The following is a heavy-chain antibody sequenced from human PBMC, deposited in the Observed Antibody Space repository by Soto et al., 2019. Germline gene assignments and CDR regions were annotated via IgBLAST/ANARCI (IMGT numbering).Heavy chain of an antibody. CDR3: AREGDPGYFDY. Sequence: EVQLVETGGGLIQPGGSLRLSCAASGFTVSRNYMSWVRQAPGKGLEWVSVIYSGGSTYYADSVKGRFTISRDNSKNTLYPQMNILRAEDTAVYYCAREGDPGYFDYWGQGTLVTVSS. CDR1: GFTVSRNY. V-gene: IGHV3-53*02. D-gene: IGHD3-10*01. CDR2: IYSGGST. J-gene: IGHJ4*02.